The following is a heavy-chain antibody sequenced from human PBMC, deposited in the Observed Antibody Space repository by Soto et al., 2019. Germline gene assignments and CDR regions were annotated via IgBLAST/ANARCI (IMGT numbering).Heavy chain of an antibody. Sequence: GGSLRLSCAGSGFIFSNSAFHWVRQAPGKGLEWVALISYDGNNKYYADSVKGRFTISRDNSKNTLYLQMHSLRADDTAVYYCAREVASYDRSGFFDYWCQGALVTVSS. D-gene: IGHD3-22*01. V-gene: IGHV3-30-3*01. CDR1: GFIFSNSA. J-gene: IGHJ4*02. CDR2: ISYDGNNK. CDR3: AREVASYDRSGFFDY.